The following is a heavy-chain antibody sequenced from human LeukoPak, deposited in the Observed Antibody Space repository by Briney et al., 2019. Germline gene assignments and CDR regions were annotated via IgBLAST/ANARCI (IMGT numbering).Heavy chain of an antibody. J-gene: IGHJ4*02. CDR1: GDSVSSNSAA. D-gene: IGHD3-10*01. V-gene: IGHV6-1*01. CDR2: TYYRSKWYN. Sequence: SQTLSLTCAISGDSVSSNSAAWNWIRQSPPRGLEWLGRTYYRSKWYNDYAVSVKSRITINPDTSKNQFSVQLNSVSPEYTDVCYCARDPVGGRGTAHFEHWGQGTLGHVPS. CDR3: ARDPVGGRGTAHFEH.